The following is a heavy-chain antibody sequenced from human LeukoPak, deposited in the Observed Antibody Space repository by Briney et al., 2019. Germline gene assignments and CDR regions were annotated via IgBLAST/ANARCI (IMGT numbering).Heavy chain of an antibody. Sequence: PGGSLRLSCAASGFTFSSYGMHWVRQAPGKGLEWAAVIWYDGSNKYYADSVKGRFTISRDTSKNTLYLEMNNLEDEDTAVYYCVKGYHFDWWGQGTLVIVSS. J-gene: IGHJ4*02. D-gene: IGHD1-26*01. CDR3: VKGYHFDW. CDR2: IWYDGSNK. V-gene: IGHV3-33*06. CDR1: GFTFSSYG.